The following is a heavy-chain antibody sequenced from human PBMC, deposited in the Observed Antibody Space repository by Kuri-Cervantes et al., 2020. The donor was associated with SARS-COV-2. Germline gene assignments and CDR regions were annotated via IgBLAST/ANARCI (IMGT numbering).Heavy chain of an antibody. V-gene: IGHV4-39*07. D-gene: IGHD1-26*01. CDR2: MYYSGST. J-gene: IGHJ4*02. CDR1: GGSISSSSYY. Sequence: SETLSLTCTVSGGSISSSSYYWGWIRQPPGKGLEWIGSMYYSGSTYYNPSLKSRVTISVDTSKNQFSLRLSSVAAADTAVYYCATWELLGGYWGQGTLVT. CDR3: ATWELLGGY.